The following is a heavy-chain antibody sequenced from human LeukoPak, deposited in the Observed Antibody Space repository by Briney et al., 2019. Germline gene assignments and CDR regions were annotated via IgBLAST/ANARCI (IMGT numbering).Heavy chain of an antibody. V-gene: IGHV3-43*02. CDR1: GFSFEDYA. CDR3: AKVAAGLFNLFDP. CDR2: ISGDGTST. Sequence: GGTLRLSCAASGFSFEDYALHWVRQAPGKGLEWVSLISGDGTSTYYADSVRGRFTISRDNSKNSLYLQMNSLRTEDTALYYCAKVAAGLFNLFDPWGQGTLVTVSS. J-gene: IGHJ5*02. D-gene: IGHD3-16*01.